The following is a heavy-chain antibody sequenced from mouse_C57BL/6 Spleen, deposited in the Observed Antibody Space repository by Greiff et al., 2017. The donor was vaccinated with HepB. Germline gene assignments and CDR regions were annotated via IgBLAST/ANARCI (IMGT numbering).Heavy chain of an antibody. CDR1: GFNIKNTY. CDR3: ASPPNYCGGSPWFAY. Sequence: EVKLVESVAELVRPGASVKLSCTASGFNIKNTYMHWVKQRPEQGLEWIGRIDPANGKTKYAPKFQGKATITADTASNTAYLQLSSLTSEDTANYYCASPPNYCGGSPWFAYWGQGTLVTVSA. J-gene: IGHJ3*01. V-gene: IGHV14-3*01. CDR2: IDPANGKT. D-gene: IGHD1-1*01.